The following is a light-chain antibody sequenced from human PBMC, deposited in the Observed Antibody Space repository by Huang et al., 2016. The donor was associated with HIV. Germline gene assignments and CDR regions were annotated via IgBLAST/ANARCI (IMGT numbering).Light chain of an antibody. CDR3: QQYDNWPLT. Sequence: ERVMTQSPATLSLSPGERATLSCRASLSVSTNLAWYQQRPGQAPRLLIYGASARASGIPARFSGGGSWAEFTLTISSLQSEDFAVYYCQQYDNWPLTFGGGTKVQIK. J-gene: IGKJ4*01. V-gene: IGKV3-15*01. CDR2: GAS. CDR1: LSVSTN.